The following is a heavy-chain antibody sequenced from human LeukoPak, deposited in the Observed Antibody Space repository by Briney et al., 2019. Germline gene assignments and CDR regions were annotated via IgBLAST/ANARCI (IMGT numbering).Heavy chain of an antibody. Sequence: PGGSLRLSCAASGFTFSSYAMSWLRQAPGKGLEWVSAICGSGGSTYYADSVKGRFTISRDNSKNTLYLQMNSLRAEDTAVYYCAKDEESSWSFDYWGQGTLVTVSS. CDR3: AKDEESSWSFDY. V-gene: IGHV3-23*01. CDR1: GFTFSSYA. CDR2: ICGSGGST. D-gene: IGHD6-13*01. J-gene: IGHJ4*02.